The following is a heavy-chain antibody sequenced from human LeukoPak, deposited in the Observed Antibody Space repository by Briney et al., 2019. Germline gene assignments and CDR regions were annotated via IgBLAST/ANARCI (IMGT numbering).Heavy chain of an antibody. V-gene: IGHV1-8*01. Sequence: ASVKVSCKASGYTFTSYDINWVRQATGQGLEWMGWMNPNSGNTGYAQKFQGRVTMTRNTSMSTAYMELGSLRSEDTAAYYCATRPYYYGSGSYYNGDYWGQGTLVTVSS. CDR3: ATRPYYYGSGSYYNGDY. D-gene: IGHD3-10*01. CDR1: GYTFTSYD. J-gene: IGHJ4*02. CDR2: MNPNSGNT.